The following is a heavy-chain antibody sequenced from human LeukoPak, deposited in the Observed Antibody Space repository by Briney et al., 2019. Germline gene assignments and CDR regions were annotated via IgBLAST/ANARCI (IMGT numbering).Heavy chain of an antibody. CDR3: ARQITSASGSYHFDY. CDR2: IFYSGST. J-gene: IGHJ4*02. D-gene: IGHD3-10*01. Sequence: SETLSLTCTVSGGSISSYYWSWIRQPPGKGLEWIGYIFYSGSTNYIPSLKSRVTISMDTPKNQFSLKLSSVTAADTAVYYCARQITSASGSYHFDYWGQGTLVTVSS. V-gene: IGHV4-59*08. CDR1: GGSISSYY.